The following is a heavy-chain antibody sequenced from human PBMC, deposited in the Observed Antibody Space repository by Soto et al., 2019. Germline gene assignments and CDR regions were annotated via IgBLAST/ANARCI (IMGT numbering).Heavy chain of an antibody. Sequence: QLQLQESGPGLVKPSETLSLTCTVSGGSIRSSDNNGGWIRQPPGEGLEWIGNINSGGSAYYKPSLRSRVTISVDTSKNQFSLKLRSVTAADTAVYFCADMRGQWVPRDWGQGILVTVSS. CDR2: INSGGSA. CDR3: ADMRGQWVPRD. D-gene: IGHD6-19*01. CDR1: GGSIRSSDNN. J-gene: IGHJ4*02. V-gene: IGHV4-39*01.